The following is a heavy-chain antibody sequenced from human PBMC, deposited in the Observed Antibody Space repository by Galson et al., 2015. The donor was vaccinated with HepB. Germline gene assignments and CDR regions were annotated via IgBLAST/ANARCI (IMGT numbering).Heavy chain of an antibody. Sequence: SLRLSCAASGFTFSSYAMHWVRQAPGKGLEWVAVISYDGSNKYYADSVKGRFTISRDDSKNTLYLQMNSLRAEDTAVYYCATNDLAVHEAFDIWGQGTMVTVSS. CDR2: ISYDGSNK. J-gene: IGHJ3*02. D-gene: IGHD1-1*01. V-gene: IGHV3-30-3*01. CDR1: GFTFSSYA. CDR3: ATNDLAVHEAFDI.